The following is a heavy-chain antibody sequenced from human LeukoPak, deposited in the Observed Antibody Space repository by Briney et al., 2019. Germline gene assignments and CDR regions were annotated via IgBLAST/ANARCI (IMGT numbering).Heavy chain of an antibody. J-gene: IGHJ5*02. CDR3: ARHRGPYVGIANNWFDP. D-gene: IGHD3-16*01. V-gene: IGHV3-23*01. CDR1: GFTFRLYA. Sequence: GGSLRLSCAASGFTFRLYAMNRVRQAPGKGPEWVSAIGGTGDNTYYADSVRGRFTISRDNSKTTLYLQMNSLRAEDTAMYYCARHRGPYVGIANNWFDPWGQGTLVTVSS. CDR2: IGGTGDNT.